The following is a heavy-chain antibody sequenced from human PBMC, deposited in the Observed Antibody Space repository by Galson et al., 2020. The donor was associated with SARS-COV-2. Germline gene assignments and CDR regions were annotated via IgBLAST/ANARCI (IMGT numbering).Heavy chain of an antibody. CDR3: ATDGVSTGGDYYVDY. Sequence: GGSLRLSCAASGFTFNDAWMSWVRQAPGKGLEWVGRIKSKIDGGTTDYAAPVQGRFTISRDDSKNTLYLQMNSLKTEDTAVYYCATDGVSTGGDYYVDYWGQGTLVTVSS. CDR2: IKSKIDGGTT. V-gene: IGHV3-15*01. J-gene: IGHJ4*02. CDR1: GFTFNDAW. D-gene: IGHD4-17*01.